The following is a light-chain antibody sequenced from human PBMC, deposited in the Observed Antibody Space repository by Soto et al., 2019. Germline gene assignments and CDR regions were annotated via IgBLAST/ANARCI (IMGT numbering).Light chain of an antibody. J-gene: IGKJ1*01. Sequence: EIVLTQSPGTLSLSPGERATLSCRASQSVSSSYLAWYQQKPGQAPRLLIYGASSRATGIPDRFSGSRSGTAFTLTISRQEPEDFAVYYCQQYGSSRTFGQGTKVEIK. CDR3: QQYGSSRT. V-gene: IGKV3-20*01. CDR1: QSVSSSY. CDR2: GAS.